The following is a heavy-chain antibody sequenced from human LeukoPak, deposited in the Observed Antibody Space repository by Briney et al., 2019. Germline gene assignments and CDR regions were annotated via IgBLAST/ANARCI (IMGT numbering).Heavy chain of an antibody. CDR2: IYYSVST. J-gene: IGHJ3*02. V-gene: IGHV4-59*01. CDR3: ARALPDALGGIGNAFDI. Sequence: SETLSPTRTVSGGSPSRYYRSCIREPPGHGVKWIGYIYYSVSTNYTPPPKSRVTISVDTSKSQFSLKLSSVTAEDTAVYYCARALPDALGGIGNAFDIWGQGTMVTVSS. CDR1: GGSPSRYY. D-gene: IGHD3-16*01.